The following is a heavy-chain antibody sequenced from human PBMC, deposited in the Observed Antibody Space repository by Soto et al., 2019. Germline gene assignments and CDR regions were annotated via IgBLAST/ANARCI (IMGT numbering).Heavy chain of an antibody. CDR1: GGTFSSYA. J-gene: IGHJ6*02. Sequence: QVQLVQSGAEVKKPGSSVKVACKASGGTFSSYAISWVRQAPGQVREWMGGIIPIFGTANYAQKYQGKVTIPADESTSTAYMGLSSLISEDTAVYYYNRHVPAAGYYDGMDVCGQGTTVTVSS. CDR3: NRHVPAAGYYDGMDV. CDR2: IIPIFGTA. D-gene: IGHD2-2*01. V-gene: IGHV1-69*12.